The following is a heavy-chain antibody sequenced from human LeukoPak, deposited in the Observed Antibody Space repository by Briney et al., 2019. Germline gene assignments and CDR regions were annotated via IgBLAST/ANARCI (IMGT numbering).Heavy chain of an antibody. CDR1: GGSISSYY. D-gene: IGHD6-13*01. CDR2: IYYSGST. CDR3: ARGDPYSSSWYFDP. Sequence: SETLSLTCTVSGGSISSYYWSWIRQPPGKGLEWIGYIYYSGSTNYNPSLKSRVTISVDTSKNQFSLKLSSVTAADTAVYCCARGDPYSSSWYFDPWGQGTLVTVSS. V-gene: IGHV4-59*01. J-gene: IGHJ5*02.